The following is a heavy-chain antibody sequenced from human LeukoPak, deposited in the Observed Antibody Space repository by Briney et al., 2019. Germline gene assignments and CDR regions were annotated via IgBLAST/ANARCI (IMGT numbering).Heavy chain of an antibody. D-gene: IGHD7-27*01. Sequence: GGSLRLSCAASGFTFSSYWMHWVRQAPGKGLEWISYISSGSVTIAYADSVKGRFTISRDNAKNSLYLQMNSPRAEDTAVYYCAKTGGPWDWGQGTLVTVSS. CDR2: ISSGSVTI. J-gene: IGHJ4*02. V-gene: IGHV3-48*01. CDR1: GFTFSSYW. CDR3: AKTGGPWD.